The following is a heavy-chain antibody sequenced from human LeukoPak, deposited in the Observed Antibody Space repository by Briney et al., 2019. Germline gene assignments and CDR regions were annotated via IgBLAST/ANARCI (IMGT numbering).Heavy chain of an antibody. D-gene: IGHD6-13*01. CDR3: ASHSSSYTFDY. CDR2: IYYSGST. J-gene: IGHJ4*02. CDR1: GGSISSGDYY. V-gene: IGHV4-30-4*08. Sequence: SETLSLTCTVSGGSISSGDYYWSWIRQPPGKGLEWIGYIYYSGSTYYNPSLKSRVTISVDTSKNQFSLKLSSVTAADTAVYYCASHSSSYTFDYWGQGTLVTVSS.